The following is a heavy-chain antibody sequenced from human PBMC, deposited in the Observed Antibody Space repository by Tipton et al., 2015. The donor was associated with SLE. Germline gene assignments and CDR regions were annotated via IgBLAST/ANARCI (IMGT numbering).Heavy chain of an antibody. Sequence: RSLRLSCAASGFTFSSYGMEWVRQAPGKGLEWVAFIRNDGSNKYYADSVKGRFTISRENSKNTVYLQMNSLRAEDTAVYYCARGGSSWYRYWGQGTLVTVSS. V-gene: IGHV3-33*01. CDR2: IRNDGSNK. CDR1: GFTFSSYG. J-gene: IGHJ4*02. D-gene: IGHD6-13*01. CDR3: ARGGSSWYRY.